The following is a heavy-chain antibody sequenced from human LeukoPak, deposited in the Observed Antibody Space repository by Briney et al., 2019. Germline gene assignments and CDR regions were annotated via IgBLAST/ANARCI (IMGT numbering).Heavy chain of an antibody. V-gene: IGHV1-69*04. CDR3: ARTTRSGFWSGYYNY. CDR1: GGTFSSYA. D-gene: IGHD3-3*01. J-gene: IGHJ4*02. Sequence: SVKVSCKASGGTFSSYAISWVRQAPGQGLEWMGRIIPILGIANYAQKFQGRVTITADKSTSTAYMELSSLRSEDTAVYYCARTTRSGFWSGYYNYWGQGTLVTVSS. CDR2: IIPILGIA.